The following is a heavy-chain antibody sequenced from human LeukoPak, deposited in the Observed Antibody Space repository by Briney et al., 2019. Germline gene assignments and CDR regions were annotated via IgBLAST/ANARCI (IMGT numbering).Heavy chain of an antibody. CDR3: ARGGSAGLVDY. Sequence: PPETLSLTCTVSGGSISSSSYYWGWIRQPPGKGLEWIGSIYYSGSTYYNPSLKSRVTMSVDTSKNQFSLKLSSVTAADTAVYYCARGGSAGLVDYWGQGTLVTVSS. J-gene: IGHJ4*02. CDR1: GGSISSSSYY. V-gene: IGHV4-39*07. CDR2: IYYSGST. D-gene: IGHD3-10*01.